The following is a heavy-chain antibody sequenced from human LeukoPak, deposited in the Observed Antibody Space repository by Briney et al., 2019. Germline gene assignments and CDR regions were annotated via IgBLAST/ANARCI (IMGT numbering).Heavy chain of an antibody. Sequence: GRSLRLSCAASGFTFSSYSMNWVRQAPGKALEWVSSISSSSSYIYYADSVKGRFTISRDNAKNSLYLQMNSLRAEDTAVYYCAREEAIGSSWYHTYYFDYWGQGTLVTVSS. V-gene: IGHV3-21*01. J-gene: IGHJ4*02. CDR2: ISSSSSYI. CDR1: GFTFSSYS. D-gene: IGHD6-13*01. CDR3: AREEAIGSSWYHTYYFDY.